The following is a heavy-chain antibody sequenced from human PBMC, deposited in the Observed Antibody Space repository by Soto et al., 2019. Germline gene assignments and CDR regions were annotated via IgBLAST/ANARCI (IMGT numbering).Heavy chain of an antibody. Sequence: QVQLVESGGGVVQPGRSLRLSCAASGFTFSSYGMHWVRQAPGKGLEWVAVIWYDGSNKYYADSVKGRFTISRDNSKNTLYLQMNSMRAEDTAVYYCARDPAKGVGPFDYWGQGTLVTVSS. J-gene: IGHJ4*02. V-gene: IGHV3-33*01. D-gene: IGHD3-3*01. CDR1: GFTFSSYG. CDR3: ARDPAKGVGPFDY. CDR2: IWYDGSNK.